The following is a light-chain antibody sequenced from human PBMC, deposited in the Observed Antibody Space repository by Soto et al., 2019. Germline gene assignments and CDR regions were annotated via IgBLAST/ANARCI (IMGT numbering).Light chain of an antibody. CDR3: QQYGNSPRT. J-gene: IGKJ1*01. CDR2: GAS. Sequence: IVLTQSPGTLSLSPGERATLSCRASQSVSGNTLAWYQQKGGQPPRLLIYGASSRATGIPDRFRGSGSGKDFTLTLNRLEPEDFAVYYCQQYGNSPRTFGQGNKV. V-gene: IGKV3-20*01. CDR1: QSVSGNT.